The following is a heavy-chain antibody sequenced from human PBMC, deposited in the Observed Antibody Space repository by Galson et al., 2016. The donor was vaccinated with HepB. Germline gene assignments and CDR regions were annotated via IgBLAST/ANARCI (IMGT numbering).Heavy chain of an antibody. D-gene: IGHD2-15*01. Sequence: ETLSLTCAVYGGSFSGYYWSWLRQPPGGGLEWLGEINQSGDTNYNPSLASRLIIAIDTSKNQFSLKLKSVTAADTAVFFRARGPRRGVGISCNSGFGYRYYAMDVWGQGTSVTVSS. V-gene: IGHV4-34*01. CDR2: INQSGDT. CDR1: GGSFSGYY. J-gene: IGHJ6*01. CDR3: ARGPRRGVGISCNSGFGYRYYAMDV.